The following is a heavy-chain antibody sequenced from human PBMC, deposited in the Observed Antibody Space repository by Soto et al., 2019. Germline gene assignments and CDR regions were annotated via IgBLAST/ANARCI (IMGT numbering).Heavy chain of an antibody. CDR1: GFTFSSYG. J-gene: IGHJ6*02. CDR2: IWYDGSNK. CDR3: ARDLWWGPDYYYYDGMDG. Sequence: GGSLRLSCAASGFTFSSYGMHWVRQAPGKGLEWVAVIWYDGSNKYYADSVKGRFTISRDNSKNTLYLQMNSLRAEDTAVYYCARDLWWGPDYYYYDGMDGWGQGTSVTVSS. V-gene: IGHV3-33*01. D-gene: IGHD2-21*01.